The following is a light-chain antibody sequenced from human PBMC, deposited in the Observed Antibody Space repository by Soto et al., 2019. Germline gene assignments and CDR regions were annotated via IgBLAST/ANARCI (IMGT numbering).Light chain of an antibody. V-gene: IGLV1-44*01. Sequence: QSVLTQPPSASGTPGQRVTISCSGSSSNIGGNIVNWYQQLPGTAPKLLIFGNDQRPSWVPDRFSASKSGTSASLAISGLQSEDEANYYCAAWDDSLNGVVFGGGTQLTVL. CDR1: SSNIGGNI. CDR3: AAWDDSLNGVV. CDR2: GND. J-gene: IGLJ2*01.